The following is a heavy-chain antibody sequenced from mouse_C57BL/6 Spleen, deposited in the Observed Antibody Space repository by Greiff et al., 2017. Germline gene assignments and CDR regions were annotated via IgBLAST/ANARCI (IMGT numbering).Heavy chain of an antibody. CDR3: ARGDDYEGYFDY. Sequence: EVMLVESEGGLVQPGSSMKLSCTASGFTFSDYYMAWVRQVPEKGLEWVANIDYDGSSTYYLDSLKSRFIISRDNAKNILYLQMSSLKSEDTATYYCARGDDYEGYFDYWGQGTTLTVSS. CDR2: IDYDGSST. D-gene: IGHD2-4*01. J-gene: IGHJ2*01. CDR1: GFTFSDYY. V-gene: IGHV5-16*01.